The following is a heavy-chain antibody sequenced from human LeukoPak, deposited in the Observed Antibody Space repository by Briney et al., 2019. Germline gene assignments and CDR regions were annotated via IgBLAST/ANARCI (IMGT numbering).Heavy chain of an antibody. CDR3: ARDYNSIHTFDI. Sequence: DSVKGRFTISRDNSKNTLSLQMNSLKTEDTAVYYCARDYNSIHTFDIWGQGTMVTVSS. J-gene: IGHJ3*02. V-gene: IGHV3-30*01. D-gene: IGHD5-24*01.